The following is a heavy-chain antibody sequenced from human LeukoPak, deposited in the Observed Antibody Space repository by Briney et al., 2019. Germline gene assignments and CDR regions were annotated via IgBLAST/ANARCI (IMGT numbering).Heavy chain of an antibody. CDR3: ARGRYCSSTSCYFYWFDP. J-gene: IGHJ5*02. CDR1: GGSFSGYY. D-gene: IGHD2-2*01. V-gene: IGHV4-34*01. Sequence: SETLSLTCAVYGGSFSGYYWSWIRQPPGKGLEWIGEINHSRSTNYNPSLKSRVTISVDTSKNQFSLKLSSVTAVDTAVYYCARGRYCSSTSCYFYWFDPWGQGTPVTVSS. CDR2: INHSRST.